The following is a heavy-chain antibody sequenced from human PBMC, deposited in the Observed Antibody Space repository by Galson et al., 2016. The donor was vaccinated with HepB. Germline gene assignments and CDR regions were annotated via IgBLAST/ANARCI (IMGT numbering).Heavy chain of an antibody. CDR3: ARDSGFCRTIYCRGDAYDL. CDR2: IYSGGTT. Sequence: SLRLSCAASGFTVSSNYMSWVRQVPGKGLEWVSVIYSGGTTYYADSVKGRFTISRDNAKNSLYLEMNSLRAEDSSLYFCARDSGFCRTIYCRGDAYDLWGQGTMVTVSS. D-gene: IGHD2-15*01. V-gene: IGHV3-66*01. CDR1: GFTVSSNY. J-gene: IGHJ3*01.